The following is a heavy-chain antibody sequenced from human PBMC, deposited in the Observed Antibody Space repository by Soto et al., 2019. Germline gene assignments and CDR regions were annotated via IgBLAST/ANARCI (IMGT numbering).Heavy chain of an antibody. CDR2: ISTSGTTI. CDR3: VRFGGAAAGPGDY. CDR1: EFTFSSYE. D-gene: IGHD6-13*01. Sequence: GGSLRLSXVASEFTFSSYEMNWVRQAPGKGLEWVSHISTSGTTIYYTDSVKGRFTISRGNAKKSLYLQMNSLRAEDTAVYYCVRFGGAAAGPGDYWGQGTLVTVS. J-gene: IGHJ4*02. V-gene: IGHV3-48*03.